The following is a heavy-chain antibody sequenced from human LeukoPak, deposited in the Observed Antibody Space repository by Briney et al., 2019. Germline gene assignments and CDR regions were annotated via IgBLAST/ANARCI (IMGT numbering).Heavy chain of an antibody. CDR1: GYSISSGYY. Sequence: SETLSLTCTVSGYSISSGYYWGWIRQPPGKGLEWIGRIYHSGSTYYNPSLKSRVTISVDTSKNQFSMKLSSVTAADTAVYYCASPDIVVVPAAMGLGVVTDDAFDIWGQGTMVTVSS. D-gene: IGHD2-2*01. V-gene: IGHV4-38-2*02. CDR3: ASPDIVVVPAAMGLGVVTDDAFDI. CDR2: IYHSGST. J-gene: IGHJ3*02.